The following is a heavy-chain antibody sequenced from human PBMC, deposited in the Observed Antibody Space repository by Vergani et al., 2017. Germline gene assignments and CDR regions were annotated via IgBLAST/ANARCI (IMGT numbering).Heavy chain of an antibody. D-gene: IGHD2-2*01. CDR2: ISGSGGST. J-gene: IGHJ3*02. CDR3: AKDTPPIVVVPAAPHDAFDI. V-gene: IGHV3-23*01. Sequence: EVQLLESGGGLVQPGGSLRLSCAASGFTFSSYAMSWVRRAPGKGLEWVSAISGSGGSTYYADSVKGRFTISRDNSKNTLYLQMNSLRAEDTAVYYCAKDTPPIVVVPAAPHDAFDIWGQGTMVTVSS. CDR1: GFTFSSYA.